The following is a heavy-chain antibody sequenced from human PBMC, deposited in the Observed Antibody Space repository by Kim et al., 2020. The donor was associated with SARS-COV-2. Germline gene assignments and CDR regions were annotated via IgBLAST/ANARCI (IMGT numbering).Heavy chain of an antibody. CDR3: AKKRGTGCYFEK. Sequence: GGSLRLSCAASGFIFSEYGMHWVRQAPGMRPEWVAVISYDGTSKYYVDSVKGRFTISRDNSRNTLYLQMNSLRREETAVYYCAKKRGTGCYFEKWGQGTL. J-gene: IGHJ4*02. CDR1: GFIFSEYG. CDR2: ISYDGTSK. D-gene: IGHD1-1*01. V-gene: IGHV3-30*18.